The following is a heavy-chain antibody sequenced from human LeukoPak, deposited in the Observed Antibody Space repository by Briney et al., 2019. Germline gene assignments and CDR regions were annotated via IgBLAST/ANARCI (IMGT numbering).Heavy chain of an antibody. V-gene: IGHV3-48*01. CDR3: ARGNGGDYDILTGYYRDAFDI. J-gene: IGHJ3*02. D-gene: IGHD3-9*01. CDR1: GFTFSSYS. Sequence: GGSLRLSCAASGFTFSSYSMNWVRQAPGKGLEWVSYISSSSSTIYYADSVKGRFTISRDNAKNSLYLQMNSLRAEDTAVYYCARGNGGDYDILTGYYRDAFDIWGQGTMVTVSS. CDR2: ISSSSSTI.